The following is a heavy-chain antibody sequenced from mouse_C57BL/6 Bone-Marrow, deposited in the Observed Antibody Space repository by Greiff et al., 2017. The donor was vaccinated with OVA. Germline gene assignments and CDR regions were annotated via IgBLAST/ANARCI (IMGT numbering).Heavy chain of an antibody. CDR2: IDPETGGT. CDR3: DYAYYAMDY. Sequence: VQLQESGAELVRPGASVTLSCKASGYTFTDYEMHWVKQTPVHGLEWIGAIDPETGGTAYNQKFKGKAILTADKSSSTAYMELRSLTSEDSAVYYCDYAYYAMDYWGQGTSVTVSS. V-gene: IGHV1-15*01. J-gene: IGHJ4*01. CDR1: GYTFTDYE. D-gene: IGHD2-4*01.